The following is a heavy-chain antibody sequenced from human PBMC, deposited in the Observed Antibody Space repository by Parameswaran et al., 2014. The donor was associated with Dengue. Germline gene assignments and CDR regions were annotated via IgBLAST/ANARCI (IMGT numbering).Heavy chain of an antibody. CDR3: ARAEGLVDYFDY. Sequence: LKISCAASGFTFSSYWMHWVRQAPGKGLVWVSRINSDGSSTSYADSVKGRFTISRDNAKNTLYLQMNSLRAEDTAVYYCARAEGLVDYFDYWGQGTLVTVSS. CDR1: GFTFSSYW. J-gene: IGHJ4*02. CDR2: INSDGSST. V-gene: IGHV3-74*01. D-gene: IGHD3/OR15-3a*01.